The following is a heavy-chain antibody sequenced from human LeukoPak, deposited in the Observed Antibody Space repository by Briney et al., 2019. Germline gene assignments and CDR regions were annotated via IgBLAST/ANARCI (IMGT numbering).Heavy chain of an antibody. Sequence: SETLSLTCTVSGGSISNNYWSWIRQPAGKGLEWIGRIYTSGSTNYNPSLKSRVTISVDKSKNQFSLKLSSVTAADTAVYYCASGPGVGYDFWGGTPSYYYYYMDVWGKGTTVTVSS. CDR2: IYTSGST. D-gene: IGHD3-3*01. CDR3: ASGPGVGYDFWGGTPSYYYYYMDV. CDR1: GGSISNNY. V-gene: IGHV4-4*07. J-gene: IGHJ6*03.